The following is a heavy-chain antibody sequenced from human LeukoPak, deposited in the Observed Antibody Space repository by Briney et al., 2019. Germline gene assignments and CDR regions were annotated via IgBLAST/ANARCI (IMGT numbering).Heavy chain of an antibody. CDR2: IIPIFGTA. J-gene: IGHJ5*02. V-gene: IGHV1-69*13. Sequence: ASVKVSCEASGGTFSSYAISWVRQAPGQGLEWMGGIIPIFGTANYAQKFQGRVTITADESTSTAYMELSSLRSEDTAVYYCARERGYCSSTSCPGSWFDPWGQGTLVTVSS. D-gene: IGHD2-2*01. CDR1: GGTFSSYA. CDR3: ARERGYCSSTSCPGSWFDP.